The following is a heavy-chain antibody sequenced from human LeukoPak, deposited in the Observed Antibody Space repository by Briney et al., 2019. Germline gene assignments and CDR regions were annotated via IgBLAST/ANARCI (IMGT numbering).Heavy chain of an antibody. CDR1: GGSISSGNYY. CDR3: AGDFNGDYPDY. V-gene: IGHV4-61*02. Sequence: SETLSLTCTVSGGSISSGNYYWSWIRQPAGKRLEWIGRIYTSGSTNYNPSLKSRVTISVDTSKNQFSLKLTSVTAADTAVYYCAGDFNGDYPDYWGQGTLVTVSS. J-gene: IGHJ4*02. D-gene: IGHD4-17*01. CDR2: IYTSGST.